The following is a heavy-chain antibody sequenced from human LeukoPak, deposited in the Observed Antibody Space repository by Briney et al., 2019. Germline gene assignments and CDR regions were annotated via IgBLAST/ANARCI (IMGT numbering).Heavy chain of an antibody. Sequence: GGSLRLSCAASGFTFISYSMNWVRQAPGKGLEWVSSISSSSSYIYYADSVKGRFTISRDNDKNSLYLQMNSLRAEDTAVYYCARRAGSGSRDDYWGQGTLVTVSS. D-gene: IGHD3-22*01. CDR1: GFTFISYS. J-gene: IGHJ4*02. CDR3: ARRAGSGSRDDY. CDR2: ISSSSSYI. V-gene: IGHV3-21*01.